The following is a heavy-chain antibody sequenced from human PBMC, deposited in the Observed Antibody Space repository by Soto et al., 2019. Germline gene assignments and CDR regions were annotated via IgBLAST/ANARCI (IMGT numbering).Heavy chain of an antibody. CDR2: ISYDGSNK. J-gene: IGHJ4*02. CDR3: ARASGIAVATSPDY. CDR1: GFTFSSYA. Sequence: GGSLRLSCAASGFTFSSYAMHWVRQAPGKGLEWVAVISYDGSNKYYADSVKGRFTISRDNSKNTLYLQMNSLRAEDTAVYYCARASGIAVATSPDYWGQGTLVTVSS. V-gene: IGHV3-30-3*01. D-gene: IGHD6-19*01.